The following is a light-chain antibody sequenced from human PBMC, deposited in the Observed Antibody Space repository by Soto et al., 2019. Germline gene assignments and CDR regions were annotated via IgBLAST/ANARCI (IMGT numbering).Light chain of an antibody. J-gene: IGKJ4*01. Sequence: EIVLTQSPGTLSLSPGERLTLSCRASQSVSAFLDWVQQKPGQAPRLLIYDASNRATGIPARFSGSGSGTDFTLTISSLEPEDFAVYYCQQRSNWPLTFGEGTKVDIK. CDR3: QQRSNWPLT. V-gene: IGKV3-11*01. CDR1: QSVSAF. CDR2: DAS.